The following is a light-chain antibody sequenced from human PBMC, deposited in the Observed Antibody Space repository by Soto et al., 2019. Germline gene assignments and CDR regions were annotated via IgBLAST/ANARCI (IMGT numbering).Light chain of an antibody. J-gene: IGKJ4*01. CDR3: HQRSNWPST. V-gene: IGKV3-11*01. CDR1: QSVSGY. CDR2: DAS. Sequence: EIVLTQSPATLSFSPGNRATLSCRASQSVSGYLAWYQQKPGQAPRLLIYDASNRATGIPARFSGSGSGTDFTLTIPSLAPEDFAVYYCHQRSNWPSTFGGGTKVEI.